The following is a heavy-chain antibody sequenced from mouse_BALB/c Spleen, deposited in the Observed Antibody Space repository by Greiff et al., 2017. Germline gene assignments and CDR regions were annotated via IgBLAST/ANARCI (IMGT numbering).Heavy chain of an antibody. CDR2: IYPGDGDT. CDR3: ARSEDGYFAY. J-gene: IGHJ3*01. CDR1: GYTFTSYW. V-gene: IGHV1-87*01. D-gene: IGHD2-3*01. Sequence: QVQLKESGAELARPGASVKLSCKASGYTFTSYWMQWVKQRPGQGLEWIGAIYPGDGDTRYTQKFKGKATLTADKSSSTAYMQLSSLASEDSAVYYCARSEDGYFAYWGQGTLVTVSA.